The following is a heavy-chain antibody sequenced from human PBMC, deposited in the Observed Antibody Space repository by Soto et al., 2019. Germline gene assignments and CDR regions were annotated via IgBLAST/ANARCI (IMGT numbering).Heavy chain of an antibody. CDR2: INPIFGTA. J-gene: IGHJ4*02. CDR1: GGTFSSYA. V-gene: IGHV1-69*12. Sequence: QVQLVQSGAEVKKPGSSVKVSCKASGGTFSSYAISWVRQAPGQGLEWMGGINPIFGTANYAQKFQGRVTITADESTSTAYMERSSLRSEDTAVYYCARDRMATTPIGVFDYWGQGTLVTVSS. D-gene: IGHD5-12*01. CDR3: ARDRMATTPIGVFDY.